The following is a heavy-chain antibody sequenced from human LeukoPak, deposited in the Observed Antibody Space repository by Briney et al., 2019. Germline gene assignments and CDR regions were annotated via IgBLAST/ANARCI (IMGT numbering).Heavy chain of an antibody. J-gene: IGHJ4*02. CDR2: ISGSGGST. Sequence: GGSQRLSCAASGFTFSSYAMGWVRQAPGKGLEWVSAISGSGGSTYYADSVKGRFTISRDNSKNTLYLQMNSLRAEDTAVYYCAKASGEMAIITGIDYWGQGTLVTVSS. CDR1: GFTFSSYA. V-gene: IGHV3-23*01. CDR3: AKASGEMAIITGIDY. D-gene: IGHD5-24*01.